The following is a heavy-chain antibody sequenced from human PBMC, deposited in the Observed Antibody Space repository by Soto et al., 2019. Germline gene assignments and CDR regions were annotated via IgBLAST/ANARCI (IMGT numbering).Heavy chain of an antibody. CDR3: AKDAIDIVVVVAASNYYYYYMDV. CDR1: GFTFSSYG. J-gene: IGHJ6*03. CDR2: ISYDGSNK. D-gene: IGHD2-15*01. V-gene: IGHV3-30*18. Sequence: QVQLVESGGGVVQPGRSLRLSCAASGFTFSSYGMHWVRQAPGKGLEWVAVISYDGSNKYYADSVKGRFTISRDNSKNPLYLQMNSLRAEDTAVYYCAKDAIDIVVVVAASNYYYYYMDVWGKGTTVTVSS.